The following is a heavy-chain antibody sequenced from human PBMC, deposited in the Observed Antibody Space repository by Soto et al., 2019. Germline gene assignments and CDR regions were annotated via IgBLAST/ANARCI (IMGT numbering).Heavy chain of an antibody. V-gene: IGHV4-30-4*01. J-gene: IGHJ4*02. CDR3: ARGGMYDLWSGLFD. D-gene: IGHD3-3*01. CDR1: GASVTSGDYY. CDR2: MHDSGTT. Sequence: QAQLQESGPGLVRPSQTLSLSCSVSGASVTSGDYYWNWIRQTPGTGLEWLGYMHDSGTTYYNPSHKSRVTISRDTSTNQFSLKLTSVSAADTAVYFCARGGMYDLWSGLFDWGQGIRVTVSS.